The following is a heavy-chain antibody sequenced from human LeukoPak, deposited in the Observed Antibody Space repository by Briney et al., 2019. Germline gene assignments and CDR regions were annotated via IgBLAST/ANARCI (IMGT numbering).Heavy chain of an antibody. D-gene: IGHD2-2*01. CDR2: INPNSGDT. CDR1: GYTFTGYY. J-gene: IGHJ5*02. CDR3: ARVARRYQLLNWFDP. Sequence: ASVKVSCKASGYTFTGYYMHWVRQAPGQGLEWMGWINPNSGDTNYAQKFQGRVTMTRDTSINTAYMELSRLRSDDTAVYYCARVARRYQLLNWFDPWGQGTLVTVSS. V-gene: IGHV1-2*02.